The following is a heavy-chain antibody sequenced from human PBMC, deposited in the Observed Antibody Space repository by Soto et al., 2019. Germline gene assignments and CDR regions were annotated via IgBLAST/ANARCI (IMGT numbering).Heavy chain of an antibody. D-gene: IGHD3-3*01. V-gene: IGHV1-69*13. Sequence: ASVKVSCKASGGTFSSYAISWVRQAPGQGLEWMGGIIPIFGTANYAQKFQGRVTITADESTSTAYMELSSLRSEDAAVYYCARASLAYYDFWSGLTRGYYYYGMDVWGQGTTVTVS. CDR2: IIPIFGTA. J-gene: IGHJ6*02. CDR3: ARASLAYYDFWSGLTRGYYYYGMDV. CDR1: GGTFSSYA.